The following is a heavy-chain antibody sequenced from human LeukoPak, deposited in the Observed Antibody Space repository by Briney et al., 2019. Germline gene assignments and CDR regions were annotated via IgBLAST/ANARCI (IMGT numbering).Heavy chain of an antibody. D-gene: IGHD3-3*01. CDR3: ARARWQGFLEWFQDRYYYMDV. CDR2: INHSGST. CDR1: GGSFSGYY. Sequence: SETLSLTXAVYGGSFSGYYWSWIRQPPGKGLEWIGEINHSGSTNYNPSLKSRVTISVDTSKNQFSLKLSSVTAADTAVYYCARARWQGFLEWFQDRYYYMDVWGKGTTVTVSS. V-gene: IGHV4-34*01. J-gene: IGHJ6*03.